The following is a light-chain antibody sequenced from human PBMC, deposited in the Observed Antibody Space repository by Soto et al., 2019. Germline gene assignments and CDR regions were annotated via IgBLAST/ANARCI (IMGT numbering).Light chain of an antibody. J-gene: IGLJ1*01. CDR3: QVWDTRSDHYV. CDR2: DNT. CDR1: NIGSKS. Sequence: SFELTQPPSVSVAPGQTARITCGGSNIGSKSVHWYQQKPGQAPVLVVYDNTDRPSGIPERLSGSNSGNTATLAISRVEAGDEADYYCQVWDTRSDHYVFGTGIKFTVL. V-gene: IGLV3-21*02.